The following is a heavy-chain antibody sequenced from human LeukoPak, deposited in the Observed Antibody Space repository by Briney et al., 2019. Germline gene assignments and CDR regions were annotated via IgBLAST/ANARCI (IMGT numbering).Heavy chain of an antibody. CDR1: GGTFSSYA. CDR2: IIPIFGTA. J-gene: IGHJ3*02. Sequence: GASVKVSCKASGGTFSSYAISWVRQAPGQGLEWMGRIIPIFGTANYAQKFQGRVTITTDESTSTAYMELSSLRSEDTAVYYCARDRGPYNWNLHAFDIWGQGTMVTVSS. CDR3: ARDRGPYNWNLHAFDI. V-gene: IGHV1-69*05. D-gene: IGHD1-20*01.